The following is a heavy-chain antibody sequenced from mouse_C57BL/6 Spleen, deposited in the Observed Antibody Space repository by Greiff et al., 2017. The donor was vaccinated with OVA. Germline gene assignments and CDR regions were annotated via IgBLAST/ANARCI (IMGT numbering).Heavy chain of an antibody. CDR2: ISDGGSYT. CDR3: AREDYYYGSSYWYFDV. CDR1: GFTFSSYA. J-gene: IGHJ1*03. Sequence: EVKLVESGGGLVKPGGSLKLSCAASGFTFSSYAMSWVRQTPEKRLEWVATISDGGSYTYYPDNVKGRFTISRDNAKNNLYLQMSHLKSEDTAMYYCAREDYYYGSSYWYFDVWGTGTTVTVSS. V-gene: IGHV5-4*01. D-gene: IGHD1-1*01.